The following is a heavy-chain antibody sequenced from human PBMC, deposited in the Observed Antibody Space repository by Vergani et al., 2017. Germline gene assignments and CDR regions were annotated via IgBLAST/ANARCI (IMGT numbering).Heavy chain of an antibody. V-gene: IGHV1-69*01. CDR1: GGTFSSYA. CDR3: ARGDCSSTSCRSDAFDI. D-gene: IGHD2-2*01. Sequence: HVQLVQSGAEVKKPGSSVKVSCKASGGTFSSYAISWVRQAPGQGLEWMGGIIPIFGTANYAQKFQGRVTITADESTSTAYMELSSLRSEDTAVYYCARGDCSSTSCRSDAFDIWGQGTMVTVSS. CDR2: IIPIFGTA. J-gene: IGHJ3*02.